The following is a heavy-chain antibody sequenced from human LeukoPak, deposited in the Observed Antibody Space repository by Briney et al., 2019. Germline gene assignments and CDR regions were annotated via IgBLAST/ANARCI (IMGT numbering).Heavy chain of an antibody. CDR3: ARDYDTMVRGVKHYYMDV. J-gene: IGHJ6*03. D-gene: IGHD3-10*01. CDR1: GYTFTSYY. V-gene: IGHV1-46*01. Sequence: ASVKVSCKASGYTFTSYYMHWVRQAPGQGLEWMGIINPSGGSTSYAQKLQGRVTMTTDTSTSTAYMELRSLRSDDTAVYYCARDYDTMVRGVKHYYMDVWGKGTTVTVSS. CDR2: INPSGGST.